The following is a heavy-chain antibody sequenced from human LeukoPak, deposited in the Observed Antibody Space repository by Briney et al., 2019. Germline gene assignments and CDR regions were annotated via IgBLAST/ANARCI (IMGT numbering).Heavy chain of an antibody. CDR1: GGTFSSYA. Sequence: SVKVFCKASGGTFSSYAISWVRQAPGQGLEWMGGIIPIFGTANYAQKFQGRVTITADESTSTAYMELSSLRSEDTAVYYCARDEGYCSSTSCYLFDYWGQGTLVTVSS. D-gene: IGHD2-2*01. V-gene: IGHV1-69*13. CDR3: ARDEGYCSSTSCYLFDY. J-gene: IGHJ4*02. CDR2: IIPIFGTA.